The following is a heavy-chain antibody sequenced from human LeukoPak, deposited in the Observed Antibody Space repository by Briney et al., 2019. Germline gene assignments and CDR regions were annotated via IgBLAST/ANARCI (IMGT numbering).Heavy chain of an antibody. Sequence: GASVKVSCKAPGYTFTSYGISWVRQAPGQGLEWMGWISAYNGNTNYAQKLQGRVTTTTDTSTSTAYMELRSLRSDDTAVYYCAVGFGEGDRSSPSLPFDYWGQGTLVTVSS. CDR1: GYTFTSYG. CDR2: ISAYNGNT. CDR3: AVGFGEGDRSSPSLPFDY. J-gene: IGHJ4*02. D-gene: IGHD3-3*01. V-gene: IGHV1-18*01.